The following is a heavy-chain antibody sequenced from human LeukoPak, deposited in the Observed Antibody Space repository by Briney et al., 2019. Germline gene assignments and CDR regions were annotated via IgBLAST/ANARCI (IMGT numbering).Heavy chain of an antibody. CDR1: VGTFISYA. D-gene: IGHD1-1*01. V-gene: IGHV1-69*05. Sequence: SVTVSFTASVGTFISYAISWVRQAPGQGLEWMGGIIPIFGTANYAQKFQGRVRITTDESTSTAYMELSSLRSEDTAVYYCARGPELERFDYWGQGTLVTVSS. CDR3: ARGPELERFDY. J-gene: IGHJ4*02. CDR2: IIPIFGTA.